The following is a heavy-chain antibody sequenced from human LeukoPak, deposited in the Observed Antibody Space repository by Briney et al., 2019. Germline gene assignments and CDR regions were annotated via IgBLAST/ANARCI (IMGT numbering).Heavy chain of an antibody. V-gene: IGHV3-48*02. Sequence: TGGSLRLSCAASGFTFSSYSMNWVRQAPGKGLEWFSYISSGSSTIYYADSVKGRFTVSRDNGKNSLYLQMNSLRDEDTAVYYCAREDIGMDVWGQGTTVTVSS. CDR2: ISSGSSTI. CDR3: AREDIGMDV. CDR1: GFTFSSYS. J-gene: IGHJ6*02. D-gene: IGHD5-12*01.